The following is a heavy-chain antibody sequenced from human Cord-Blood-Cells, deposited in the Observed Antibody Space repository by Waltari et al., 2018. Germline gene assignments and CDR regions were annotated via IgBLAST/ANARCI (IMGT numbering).Heavy chain of an antibody. D-gene: IGHD6-6*01. V-gene: IGHV1-8*03. CDR3: ARYSSSSWFDP. J-gene: IGHJ5*02. Sequence: QVQLVQSGAEVKKPGASVKVSCKASAYTFTSYAINWGRQATGQGLEWMGWMNPNSGNTGYAQKFQGRVTITRNTSISTAYMELSSLRSEDTAVYYCARYSSSSWFDPWGQGTLVTVSS. CDR2: MNPNSGNT. CDR1: AYTFTSYA.